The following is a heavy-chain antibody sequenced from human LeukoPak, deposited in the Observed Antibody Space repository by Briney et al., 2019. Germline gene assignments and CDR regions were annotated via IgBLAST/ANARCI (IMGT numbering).Heavy chain of an antibody. CDR2: ISHDGSNK. Sequence: GRSLRLSCAASGFTFSSYGMHWVRQAPGKGLERVAVISHDGSNKYYADSVKGRFTISRDNSKNTLYLQMNSLRAEDTAVYYCAKDEGSCWLFDYWGQGTLVTVSS. J-gene: IGHJ4*02. CDR1: GFTFSSYG. V-gene: IGHV3-30*18. CDR3: AKDEGSCWLFDY. D-gene: IGHD6-13*01.